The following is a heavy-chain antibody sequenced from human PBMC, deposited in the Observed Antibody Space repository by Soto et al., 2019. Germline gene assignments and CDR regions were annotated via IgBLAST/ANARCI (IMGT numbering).Heavy chain of an antibody. J-gene: IGHJ4*02. CDR1: GGSFSGYY. CDR2: INHSGST. CDR3: ARIYSGYYYFDY. V-gene: IGHV4-34*01. D-gene: IGHD5-12*01. Sequence: PSETLSLTCAVYGGSFSGYYWSWIRQPPGKGLEWIGEINHSGSTNYNPSLKSRVTISVDTSKNQFSLKLSSVTAADTAVYYCARIYSGYYYFDYWGQGNLVTVSS.